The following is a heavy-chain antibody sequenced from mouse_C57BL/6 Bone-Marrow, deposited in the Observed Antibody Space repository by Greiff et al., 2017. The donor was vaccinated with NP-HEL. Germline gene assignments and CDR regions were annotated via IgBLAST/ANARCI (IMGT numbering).Heavy chain of an antibody. CDR3: ARDNTTVVAVYWYFDV. CDR2: IYPRSGNT. D-gene: IGHD1-1*01. Sequence: QVQLQQSGAELARPGASVKLSCKASGYTFTSYGISWVKQRTGQGLEWIGEIYPRSGNTYYNEKFKGKATLTADKSSSTAYMELRSLTSEASAVYFCARDNTTVVAVYWYFDVWGTGTTVTVSS. J-gene: IGHJ1*03. CDR1: GYTFTSYG. V-gene: IGHV1-81*01.